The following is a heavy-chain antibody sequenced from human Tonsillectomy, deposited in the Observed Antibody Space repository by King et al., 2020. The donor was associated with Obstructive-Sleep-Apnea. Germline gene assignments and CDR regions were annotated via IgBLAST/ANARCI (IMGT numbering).Heavy chain of an antibody. D-gene: IGHD2-15*01. CDR3: ARGVAATDYFDF. V-gene: IGHV4-59*12. J-gene: IGHJ4*02. CDR1: GGSISSYF. CDR2: VFYTGTT. Sequence: VQLQESGPPLVKPSETLSLTCTVSGGSISSYFWSWIRQPPGKGLEWIGYVFYTGTTNYNPSLGSRVTISVDTSKNQFSLKLNSVTAADTAFYYCARGVAATDYFDFWGQGSLVTVSS.